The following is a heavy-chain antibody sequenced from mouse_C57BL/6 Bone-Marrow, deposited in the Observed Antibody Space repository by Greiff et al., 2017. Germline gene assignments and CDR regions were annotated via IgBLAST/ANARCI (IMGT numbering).Heavy chain of an antibody. V-gene: IGHV1-5*01. CDR1: GYTFTSYW. CDR3: TKQSPFITTVVAPDY. Sequence: VQLQQSGTVLARPGASVKMSCKTSGYTFTSYWMHWVKQRPGQGLEWIGAIYPGNSDTSYNQKFKGKAKLTAVTSASTAYMELSSLTNEDSAVYYCTKQSPFITTVVAPDYWGQGTTLTVSS. D-gene: IGHD1-1*01. J-gene: IGHJ2*01. CDR2: IYPGNSDT.